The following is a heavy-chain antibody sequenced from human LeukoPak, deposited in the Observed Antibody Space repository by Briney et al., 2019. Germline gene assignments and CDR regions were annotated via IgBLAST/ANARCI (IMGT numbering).Heavy chain of an antibody. CDR2: ISAYNGNT. V-gene: IGHV1-18*01. CDR1: GYTFTGYA. D-gene: IGHD3-22*01. J-gene: IGHJ4*02. CDR3: ARKLPYYYDSSGYYGY. Sequence: GASVKVSCKASGYTFTGYAISWLRQAPGQRLEWMGWISAYNGNTNYVQKLQGRVTMTTDTSTSTAYMELRSLRSDDTAVYYCARKLPYYYDSSGYYGYWGQGTLVTVSS.